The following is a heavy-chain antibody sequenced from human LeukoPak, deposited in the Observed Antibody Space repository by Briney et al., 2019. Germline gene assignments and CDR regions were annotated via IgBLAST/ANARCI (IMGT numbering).Heavy chain of an antibody. CDR3: ARALVEGSSWYGGFDY. CDR1: GGTFSSYT. CDR2: IIPILGIA. V-gene: IGHV1-69*02. Sequence: SVKVSCKASGGTFSSYTISWVRQAPGQGLEWMGRIIPILGIANYAQKFQGRVTITADKSTSTAYMELSSLRSEDTAVYYCARALVEGSSWYGGFDYWGQGTLVTVSP. D-gene: IGHD6-13*01. J-gene: IGHJ4*02.